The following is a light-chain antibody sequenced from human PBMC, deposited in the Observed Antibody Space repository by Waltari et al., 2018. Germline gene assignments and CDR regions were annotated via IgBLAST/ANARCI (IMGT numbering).Light chain of an antibody. CDR3: QVWESRSDVV. J-gene: IGLJ2*01. Sequence: SYVLTQPPSVSVAPGQTARVTCGGNIIGSKSVQWYQRKSGQAPVLVVSDDSDRPSGIPERFSGSNSGHTATLTISGVEAGDEADYYCQVWESRSDVVFGGGTKLTVL. CDR2: DDS. CDR1: IIGSKS. V-gene: IGLV3-21*02.